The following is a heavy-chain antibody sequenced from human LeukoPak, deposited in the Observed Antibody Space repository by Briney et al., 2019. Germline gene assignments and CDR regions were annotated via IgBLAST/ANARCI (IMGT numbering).Heavy chain of an antibody. CDR2: INTNSGGT. Sequence: ASVKVSCKASGYTFTGHYIHWVRQAPGQGLEWMGWINTNSGGTSYAQNFQGRVTMTSDTSISTAYMDLSRLRSDDTAVYYCARGADPTYFDFWSGYYSDYWGQGTLVTVSS. CDR1: GYTFTGHY. J-gene: IGHJ4*02. V-gene: IGHV1-2*02. CDR3: ARGADPTYFDFWSGYYSDY. D-gene: IGHD3-3*01.